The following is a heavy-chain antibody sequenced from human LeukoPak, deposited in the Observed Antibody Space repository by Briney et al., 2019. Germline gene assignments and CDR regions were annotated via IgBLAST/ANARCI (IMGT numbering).Heavy chain of an antibody. CDR3: AREGYTSGWYRL. Sequence: GGSLRLSCAASGFTFSSYAMSWVRQAPGKGLEWVSVIYSSGITYYADSVKGRFTISRDNSKNTLYLQMNSLRAEDTAVYYCAREGYTSGWYRLWGQGTLVTVSS. CDR2: IYSSGIT. V-gene: IGHV3-23*03. D-gene: IGHD6-19*01. J-gene: IGHJ4*02. CDR1: GFTFSSYA.